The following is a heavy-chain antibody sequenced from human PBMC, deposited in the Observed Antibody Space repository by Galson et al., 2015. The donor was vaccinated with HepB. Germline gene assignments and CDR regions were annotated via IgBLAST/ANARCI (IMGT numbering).Heavy chain of an antibody. CDR3: AKDLMDGVDIVVVVAATFGFDY. CDR2: ISGSGGST. D-gene: IGHD2-15*01. CDR1: GFTFSSYA. J-gene: IGHJ4*02. Sequence: SLRLSCAASGFTFSSYAMSWVRQAPGKGLEWVSAISGSGGSTYYADSVKGRFTISRDNSKNTLYLQMNSLRAEDTAVYYCAKDLMDGVDIVVVVAATFGFDYWGQGTLVTVSS. V-gene: IGHV3-23*01.